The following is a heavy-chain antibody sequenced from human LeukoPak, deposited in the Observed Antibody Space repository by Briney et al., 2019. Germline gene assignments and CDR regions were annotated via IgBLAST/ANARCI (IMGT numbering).Heavy chain of an antibody. Sequence: GGSLRLSCAASGFTFSSYGTHWVRQAPGKGREWVAVIWYDGSNKYYADSVKGRFTISRDNSKNTLYLQMNSLRAEDTAVYYCAKDHGVVNPTIGGSNPENYFDYWGQGTLVTVSS. CDR3: AKDHGVVNPTIGGSNPENYFDY. D-gene: IGHD3-3*01. CDR2: IWYDGSNK. V-gene: IGHV3-33*06. J-gene: IGHJ4*02. CDR1: GFTFSSYG.